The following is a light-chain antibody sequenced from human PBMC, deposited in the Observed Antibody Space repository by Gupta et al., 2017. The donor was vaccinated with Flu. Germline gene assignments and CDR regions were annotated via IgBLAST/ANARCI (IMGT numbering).Light chain of an antibody. J-gene: IGKJ1*01. CDR3: HQRSNWPKT. Sequence: EIVLTQSTATLSLSPGERATLSFRASQSVSNYLAWFQQKPGQAPRLLIYDASKRATGIPARFSGSGSGTDFTLTISSLETEDFVVYYCHQRSNWPKTFGQGTRVEVK. CDR2: DAS. V-gene: IGKV3-11*01. CDR1: QSVSNY.